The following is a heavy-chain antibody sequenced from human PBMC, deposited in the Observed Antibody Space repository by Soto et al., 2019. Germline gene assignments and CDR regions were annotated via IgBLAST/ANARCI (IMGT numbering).Heavy chain of an antibody. CDR3: ARDYIFAFDI. J-gene: IGHJ3*02. Sequence: QVQLQESGPGLVKPSQTLSLTCTVSGGAINRGGHYWSWIRQHPGKGLEWIGHIYYIGRSYYNPSLIRRATISRDTSENQSSRNLSSVTAADTAVYYCARDYIFAFDIWGQGTMVTVSS. CDR2: IYYIGRS. D-gene: IGHD3-9*01. V-gene: IGHV4-31*03. CDR1: GGAINRGGHY.